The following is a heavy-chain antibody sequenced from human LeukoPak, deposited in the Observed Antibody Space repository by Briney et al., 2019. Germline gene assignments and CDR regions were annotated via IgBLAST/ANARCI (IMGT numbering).Heavy chain of an antibody. J-gene: IGHJ4*02. Sequence: GGSLRLSFATSGFTFSNFWMSWVRQAPGRGLEWVANIHPEGNEKYHVDSVKGRFTISRDNTRDLLFLQMNGRRVEDTAVYYCARGDDFSGDHWGQGTLVTVSS. V-gene: IGHV3-7*04. CDR1: GFTFSNFW. CDR2: IHPEGNEK. D-gene: IGHD1-1*01. CDR3: ARGDDFSGDH.